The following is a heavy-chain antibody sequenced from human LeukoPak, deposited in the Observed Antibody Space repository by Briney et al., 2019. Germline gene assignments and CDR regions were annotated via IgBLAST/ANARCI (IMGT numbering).Heavy chain of an antibody. V-gene: IGHV4-30-4*08. CDR1: GGSISSGDYY. CDR2: IYYSGST. J-gene: IGHJ4*02. D-gene: IGHD1-26*01. CDR3: ASQKWELPYYFDY. Sequence: PSQTLSLTCTVSGGSISSGDYYWSWIRQPPGKGLEWIGYIYYSGSTYYNPSLKSRVTISEDTSKNQFSLKLSSVTAADTAVYYCASQKWELPYYFDYWGQGTLVTVSS.